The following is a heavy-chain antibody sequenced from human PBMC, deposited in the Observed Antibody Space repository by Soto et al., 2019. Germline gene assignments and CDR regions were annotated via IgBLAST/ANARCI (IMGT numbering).Heavy chain of an antibody. Sequence: PGGSLRLSCAASGLTFRAYSLHWVRQTPGKGLEWVSSISSGSTHTYYADSAKGRFTISRDNAEKSLFLHMDSLRHEDTAVYYCTSGESTFGDYASRFDHWGQGTLVTVSS. CDR2: ISSGSTHT. CDR3: TSGESTFGDYASRFDH. CDR1: GLTFRAYS. D-gene: IGHD4-17*01. V-gene: IGHV3-21*01. J-gene: IGHJ4*02.